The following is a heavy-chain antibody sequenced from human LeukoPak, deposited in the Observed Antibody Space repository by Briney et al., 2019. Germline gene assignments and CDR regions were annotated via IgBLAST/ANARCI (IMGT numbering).Heavy chain of an antibody. CDR1: GFSLTTSGVG. CDR2: IYWNDDK. J-gene: IGHJ4*02. V-gene: IGHV2-5*01. CDR3: AHRRTGGYGFD. D-gene: IGHD5-18*01. Sequence: SGPTLVKPTQTLTLTCTFSGFSLTTSGVGVGWIRQPPGKALEWLALIYWNDDKRYSPSLKSRLTITKDTSKNQVVLTMTNMDPVDTATYYCAHRRTGGYGFDWGQGTLVTVSS.